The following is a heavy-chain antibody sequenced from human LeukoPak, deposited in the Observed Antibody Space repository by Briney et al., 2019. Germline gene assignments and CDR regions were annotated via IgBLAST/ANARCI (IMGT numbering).Heavy chain of an antibody. CDR2: IYSDNT. CDR3: ARRAGAYSHPYDY. D-gene: IGHD4/OR15-4a*01. V-gene: IGHV3-53*01. CDR1: GFTFSSYR. J-gene: IGHJ4*02. Sequence: PGGSLRLSCAASGFTFSSYRMNWVRQAPGKGLEWVSFIYSDNTHSSHSVTGRCTLSIDTSTHTQYLHMKSLRAEDTALYYCARRAGAYSHPYDYWGQGTLVTVSS.